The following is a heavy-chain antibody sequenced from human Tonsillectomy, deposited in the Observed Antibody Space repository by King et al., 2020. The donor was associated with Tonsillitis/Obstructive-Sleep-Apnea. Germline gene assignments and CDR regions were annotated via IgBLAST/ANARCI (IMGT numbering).Heavy chain of an antibody. CDR1: CGSISRGGYY. CDR2: IYYSGSH. Sequence: VQLQESGPGLVKPSQTLSLTCTVSCGSISRGGYYWSWFRQHPGKGLEWIGYIYYSGSHYSNPPLKRRVTISVDTSTNQFSLKLSSVTAADTAVDYCARAGYCSSTSCYTRFAFDIWGQGTMVTVSS. D-gene: IGHD2-2*02. CDR3: ARAGYCSSTSCYTRFAFDI. V-gene: IGHV4-31*03. J-gene: IGHJ3*02.